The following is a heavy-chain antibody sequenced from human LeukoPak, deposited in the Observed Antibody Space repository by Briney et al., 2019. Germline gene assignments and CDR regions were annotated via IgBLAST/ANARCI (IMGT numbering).Heavy chain of an antibody. V-gene: IGHV3-21*01. CDR2: ISSSSSYI. D-gene: IGHD3-3*01. CDR3: ARDPITIFPHWYFDL. Sequence: GGSLRLSCAASGFSFSSYGMHWVRQAPGKGLEWVSSISSSSSYIYYADSVKGRFTISRDNAKNSLYLQMNSLRAEDTAVYYCARDPITIFPHWYFDLWGRGTLVTVSS. J-gene: IGHJ2*01. CDR1: GFSFSSYG.